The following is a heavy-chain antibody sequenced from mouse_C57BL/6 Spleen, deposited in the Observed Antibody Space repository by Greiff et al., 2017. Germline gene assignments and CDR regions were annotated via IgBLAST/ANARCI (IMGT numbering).Heavy chain of an antibody. V-gene: IGHV1-61*01. J-gene: IGHJ2*01. CDR3: ARGDGYYRYFDY. CDR1: GYTFTSYW. D-gene: IGHD2-3*01. Sequence: QVQLKQPGAELVRPGSSVKLSCKASGYTFTSYWMDWVKQRPGQGLEWIGNIYPSDSETHYNQKFKDKATLTVDKSSSTAYMQLSSLTSEDSAVYYCARGDGYYRYFDYGGQGTTLTVSS. CDR2: IYPSDSET.